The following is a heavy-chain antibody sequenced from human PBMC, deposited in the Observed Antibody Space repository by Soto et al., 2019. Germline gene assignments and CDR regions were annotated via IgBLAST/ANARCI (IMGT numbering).Heavy chain of an antibody. CDR3: ARGITLPTPLDY. D-gene: IGHD1-20*01. V-gene: IGHV1-3*05. Sequence: QVQLVQSGAEEKKPGASVKVSCKASGYTFTSYAMHLVRQAPGQRLEWMGWINAGNGNTKYSQKFQGRVTITRDTSASTAYMELISLRSEYTAVYYCARGITLPTPLDYWGQGTLVTVSS. CDR2: INAGNGNT. J-gene: IGHJ4*02. CDR1: GYTFTSYA.